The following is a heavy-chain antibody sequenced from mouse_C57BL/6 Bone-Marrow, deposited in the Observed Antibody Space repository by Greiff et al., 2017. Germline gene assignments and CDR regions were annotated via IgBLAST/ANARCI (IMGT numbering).Heavy chain of an antibody. CDR1: GFSLTSYG. CDR2: IWRGGST. J-gene: IGHJ4*01. Sequence: QVQLKESGPGLVQPSQSLSITCTVSGFSLTSYGVHWVRQSPGKGLEWLGVIWRGGSTDYNAAFMSRLSITKDNSKSQVFFKMNSLRADDTAIYYCAKNWGYGSSYGYAMDYWGQGTSVTVSS. D-gene: IGHD1-1*01. CDR3: AKNWGYGSSYGYAMDY. V-gene: IGHV2-5*01.